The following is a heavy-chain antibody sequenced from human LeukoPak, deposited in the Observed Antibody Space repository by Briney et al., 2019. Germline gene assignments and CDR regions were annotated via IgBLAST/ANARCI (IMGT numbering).Heavy chain of an antibody. CDR2: ISWNSGNI. Sequence: GGSLRLSCAASGFTFDDYAMHWVRQAPGKGLEWVSGISWNSGNIGYADSVKGRFTISRDNAKNSLYLQMNSLRAEDTALYYCARLDYYYYMDAWGKGTTVTVSS. CDR1: GFTFDDYA. J-gene: IGHJ6*03. CDR3: ARLDYYYYMDA. V-gene: IGHV3-9*01. D-gene: IGHD6-6*01.